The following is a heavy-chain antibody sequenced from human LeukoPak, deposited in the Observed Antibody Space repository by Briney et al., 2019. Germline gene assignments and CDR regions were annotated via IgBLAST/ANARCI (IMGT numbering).Heavy chain of an antibody. CDR2: INWNGGST. J-gene: IGHJ2*01. V-gene: IGHV3-20*04. CDR1: GFTFSDYY. D-gene: IGHD6-13*01. Sequence: GGSLRLSCAASGFTFSDYYMSWVRQAPGKGLEWVSGINWNGGSTGYADSVKGRFTISRENAKNSLYLQMNSLRAGDTAVYYCARAAYSSTWYSRYFDLWGRGTLVTVSS. CDR3: ARAAYSSTWYSRYFDL.